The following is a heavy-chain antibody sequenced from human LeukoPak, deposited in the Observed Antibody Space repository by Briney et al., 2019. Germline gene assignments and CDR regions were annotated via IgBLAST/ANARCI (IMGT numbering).Heavy chain of an antibody. J-gene: IGHJ4*02. CDR3: ASDGGYDFWSGYLRGSDSDY. V-gene: IGHV4-4*08. CDR1: GGSISSYY. D-gene: IGHD3-3*01. CDR2: IYTSGST. Sequence: PSETLSLTCTVSGGSISSYYWSWIRQPPGKGLEWIGYIYTSGSTNYNPSLKSRVTISVDTSKNQFSLKLSSVTAADTAVYYCASDGGYDFWSGYLRGSDSDYWGQGTLVTVSS.